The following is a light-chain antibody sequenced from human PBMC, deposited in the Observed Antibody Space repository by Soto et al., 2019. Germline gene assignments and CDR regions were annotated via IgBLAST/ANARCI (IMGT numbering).Light chain of an antibody. CDR1: QTISSSY. CDR2: GAS. Sequence: LTQYPGTVSWSPGERANLSGRAGQTISSSYLASYQQKPGQAPRLIIYGASYRATGIPDRFSGSGSATDFSLPTSRLEPEDFAAYYCRQYDASHPLTFGGGTKVDI. CDR3: RQYDASHPLT. J-gene: IGKJ4*01. V-gene: IGKV3-20*01.